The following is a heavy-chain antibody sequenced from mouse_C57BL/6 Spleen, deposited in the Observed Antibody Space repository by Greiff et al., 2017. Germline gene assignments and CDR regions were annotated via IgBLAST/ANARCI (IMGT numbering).Heavy chain of an antibody. CDR3: ARLLLRYYFDY. D-gene: IGHD1-1*01. CDR2: IDPSDSYT. J-gene: IGHJ2*01. V-gene: IGHV1-69*01. CDR1: GYTFTSYW. Sequence: QVQLQQPGAELVMPGASVKLSCKASGYTFTSYWMHWVKQRPGQGLGWIGEIDPSDSYTNYNQKFKGKSTLTVDKSSSTAYMQLSSLTSEDSAVYYCARLLLRYYFDYWGQGTTLTVSS.